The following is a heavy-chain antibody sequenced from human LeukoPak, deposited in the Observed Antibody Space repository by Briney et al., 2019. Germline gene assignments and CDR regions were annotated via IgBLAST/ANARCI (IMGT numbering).Heavy chain of an antibody. D-gene: IGHD6-13*01. J-gene: IGHJ4*02. CDR3: ATTSIAAAVPGCFDY. CDR1: GFTFSSYE. CDR2: ISSSGKTI. V-gene: IGHV3-48*03. Sequence: GGSLRLSCEASGFTFSSYEMNWVRQAPGKGLEWVSYISSSGKTIYYADSTKGRFTVSRDNATNSLYLQMNSLRAEDTAVYYCATTSIAAAVPGCFDYWGQGTLVTVFS.